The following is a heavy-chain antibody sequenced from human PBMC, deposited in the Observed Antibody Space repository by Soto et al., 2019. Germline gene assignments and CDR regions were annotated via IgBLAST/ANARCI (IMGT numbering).Heavy chain of an antibody. CDR3: AKTPKAGIAVAGTGYFAY. J-gene: IGHJ4*02. CDR2: ISGSGGTT. D-gene: IGHD6-19*01. V-gene: IGHV3-23*01. CDR1: GFTFTSYA. Sequence: GGSLRLSCAASGFTFTSYAMSWFRQTPEKGLEWVSSISGSGGTTYYAESMKGRFTISRDNSKNTLYLQMNSLRAEDTAVYYCAKTPKAGIAVAGTGYFAYWGQGTMVIDSS.